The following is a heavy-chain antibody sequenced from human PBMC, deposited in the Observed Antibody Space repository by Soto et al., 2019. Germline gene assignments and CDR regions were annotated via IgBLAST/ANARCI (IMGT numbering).Heavy chain of an antibody. CDR1: GGSISSGGYY. J-gene: IGHJ4*02. Sequence: QVQLQESGPGLVKPSQTLSLTCTVSGGSISSGGYYWSWIRQHPGKGMEWIGYIDYRGSTYYNPSLKSRVTISVDTSKNQFSLKLSSVTAADTAVYYCARCVVEQQLVNYFDYWGQGTLVTVSS. D-gene: IGHD6-13*01. CDR3: ARCVVEQQLVNYFDY. V-gene: IGHV4-31*03. CDR2: IDYRGST.